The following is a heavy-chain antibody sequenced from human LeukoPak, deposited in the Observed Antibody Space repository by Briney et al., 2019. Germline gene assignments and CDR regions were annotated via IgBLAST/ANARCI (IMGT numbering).Heavy chain of an antibody. J-gene: IGHJ5*01. CDR1: GYTFTVFY. CDR2: IDPNSGAT. Sequence: ASVKVSCKASGYTFTVFYLHWVRQAPGQGLEWMGRIDPNSGATDYAQKFQGRVTMTRDTSISTAYMELSGLRSDDTAVYYCARDWGSGTYDSWGQGPLITVSS. D-gene: IGHD1-26*01. V-gene: IGHV1-2*06. CDR3: ARDWGSGTYDS.